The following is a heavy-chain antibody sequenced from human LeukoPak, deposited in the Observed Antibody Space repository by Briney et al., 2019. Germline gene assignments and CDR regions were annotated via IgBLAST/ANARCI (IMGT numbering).Heavy chain of an antibody. CDR2: MNPNSGNT. D-gene: IGHD3-10*01. CDR1: GYTFTSYD. CDR3: ARGIYGSGISDY. J-gene: IGHJ4*02. V-gene: IGHV1-8*01. Sequence: ASVKVSCKASGYTFTSYDINWVRQATGHGLEWRGWMNPNSGNTGYAQKFQGRVTMTRNTSISTAYMELSSLRSEDTAVYYCARGIYGSGISDYWGQGTLVTVSS.